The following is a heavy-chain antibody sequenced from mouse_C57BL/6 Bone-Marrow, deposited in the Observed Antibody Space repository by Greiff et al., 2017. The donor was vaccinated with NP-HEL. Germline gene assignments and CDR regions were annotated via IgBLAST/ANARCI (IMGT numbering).Heavy chain of an antibody. J-gene: IGHJ4*01. CDR1: GYTFTSYW. CDR2: IYPGSGST. V-gene: IGHV1-55*01. CDR3: ARWNGYYPYYAMDY. D-gene: IGHD2-3*01. Sequence: VKLQQPGAELVKPGASVKMSCKASGYTFTSYWITWVKQRPGQGLEWIGDIYPGSGSTNYNEKFKSKATLTVDTSSSTAYMQLSSLTSEDSAVYYCARWNGYYPYYAMDYWDRGTSVTVSS.